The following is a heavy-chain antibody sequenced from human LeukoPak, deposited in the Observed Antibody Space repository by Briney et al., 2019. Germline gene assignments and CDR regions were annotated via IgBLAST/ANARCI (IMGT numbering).Heavy chain of an antibody. J-gene: IGHJ4*02. CDR1: GGSFSGYY. Sequence: PSETLSLTCAVYGGSFSGYYWSWIRQPPGKGLEWIGSIYYSGSTYYNPSLKSRVTISVDTSKNQFSLKLSSVTAADTAVYYCAGLVVAAFSFDYWGQGTLVTVSS. V-gene: IGHV4-34*01. D-gene: IGHD2-15*01. CDR2: IYYSGST. CDR3: AGLVVAAFSFDY.